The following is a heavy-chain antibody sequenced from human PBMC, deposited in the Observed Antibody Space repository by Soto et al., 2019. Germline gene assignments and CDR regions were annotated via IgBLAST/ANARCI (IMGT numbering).Heavy chain of an antibody. V-gene: IGHV4-59*11. CDR3: ARANWYSEY. CDR1: GGSINNHY. CDR2: IYYTGRT. D-gene: IGHD7-27*01. Sequence: SETLSLTCTVSGGSINNHYWSWIRQPPEKGLGWIGYIYYTGRTNYNPSLRSRVTRSVDTSKNQFPLNLTSLTAAHTAKYYCARANWYSEYWGPGTLVTVSS. J-gene: IGHJ4*02.